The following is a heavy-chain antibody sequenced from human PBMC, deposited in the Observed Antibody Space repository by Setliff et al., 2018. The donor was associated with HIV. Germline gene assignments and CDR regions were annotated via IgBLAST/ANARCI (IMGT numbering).Heavy chain of an antibody. CDR3: ASTRFGGPTSAPAGRIDFDL. V-gene: IGHV3-21*04. Sequence: PGGSLRLSCAASGFTFSSYSMNWVRQAPGKGLEWVSSISSSSSYIYYADSVKGRFTISRDNAKNSLYLQMNSLRAEDTAVYYCASTRFGGPTSAPAGRIDFDLWGQGTLVTVSS. CDR1: GFTFSSYS. D-gene: IGHD6-13*01. CDR2: ISSSSSYI. J-gene: IGHJ4*02.